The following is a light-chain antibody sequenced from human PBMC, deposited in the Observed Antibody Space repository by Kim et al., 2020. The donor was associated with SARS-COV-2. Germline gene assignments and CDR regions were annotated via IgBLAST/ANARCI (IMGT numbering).Light chain of an antibody. CDR3: SSFISDKIVL. CDR1: SSDVGGYNR. Sequence: QSVLTQPPSVSGFPGQSVTISCSGTSSDVGGYNRVSWYHQPPGTAPKLIIYEVSKRPSGVPNRFTGSKSGNTASLIISGLQPEDEGDFYCSSFISDKIVLFGGGTKVTVL. V-gene: IGLV2-18*02. CDR2: EVS. J-gene: IGLJ2*01.